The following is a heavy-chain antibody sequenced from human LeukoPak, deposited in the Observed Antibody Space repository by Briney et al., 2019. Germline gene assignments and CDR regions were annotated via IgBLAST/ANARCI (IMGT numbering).Heavy chain of an antibody. J-gene: IGHJ4*02. CDR3: AREQYYYDSSGYESPFDY. CDR2: IYTSGST. Sequence: SQTLSLTCTVSGGSISSGSYYWSWIRQPAGKGLEWIGRIYTSGSTNYNPSLKSRVTISVDTPKNQFSLKLSSVTAADTAVYYCAREQYYYDSSGYESPFDYWGQGTLVTVSS. V-gene: IGHV4-61*02. CDR1: GGSISSGSYY. D-gene: IGHD3-22*01.